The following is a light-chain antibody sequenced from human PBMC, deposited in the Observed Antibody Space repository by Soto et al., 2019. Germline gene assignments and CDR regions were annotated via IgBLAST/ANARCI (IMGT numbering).Light chain of an antibody. CDR3: SSYAASNVL. Sequence: QSALTQPPSASGSPGQSVTISCTGTSSDVGGYNYVSWYQQHPGKAPKLMIYEVTKRPSGVPDRFSGSKSGNTASLTVSGLQAEDEAEYYCSSYAASNVLFGGGTKLTVL. J-gene: IGLJ2*01. CDR2: EVT. CDR1: SSDVGGYNY. V-gene: IGLV2-8*01.